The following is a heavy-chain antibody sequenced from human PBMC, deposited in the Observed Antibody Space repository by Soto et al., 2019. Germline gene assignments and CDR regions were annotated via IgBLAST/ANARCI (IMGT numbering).Heavy chain of an antibody. CDR3: ATEGAVGSFDY. Sequence: LSLTFTVSGGSISSYYWSWVRQPPGKGLEWIGYIYYSGSTNYNPSLKSRVTISVDTSKNQFSLKLSSVTAADTAVYYCATEGAVGSFDYWGQGTLVTVSS. J-gene: IGHJ4*02. CDR2: IYYSGST. D-gene: IGHD6-13*01. V-gene: IGHV4-59*01. CDR1: GGSISSYY.